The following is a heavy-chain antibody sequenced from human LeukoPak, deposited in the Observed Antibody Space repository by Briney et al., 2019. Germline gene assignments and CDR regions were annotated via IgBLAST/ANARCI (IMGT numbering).Heavy chain of an antibody. V-gene: IGHV1-8*03. CDR1: GYTFTSYD. CDR2: MNPNSGNT. D-gene: IGHD3-10*01. Sequence: ASVKVSRKASGYTFTSYDINWVRQATGQGLEWMGWMNPNSGNTGYAQKFQGRVTITRNTSISTAYMELSSLRSEDTAVYYCARCGSGSWYYFDYWGQGTLVTVSS. CDR3: ARCGSGSWYYFDY. J-gene: IGHJ4*02.